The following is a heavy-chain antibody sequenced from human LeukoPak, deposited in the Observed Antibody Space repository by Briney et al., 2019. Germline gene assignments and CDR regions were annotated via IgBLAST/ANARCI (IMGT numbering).Heavy chain of an antibody. J-gene: IGHJ4*02. CDR2: ISSGSHYI. D-gene: IGHD4/OR15-4a*01. V-gene: IGHV3-21*01. Sequence: GGSLSLSCAASGFTFSHCRMNWGRQAPGKGLEWVSSISSGSHYIYYADSVKGRFTISRDNAKNSLYLQMNSLRAEDTAVYFCARDGAAWSSEYWGQGTLVTVSS. CDR1: GFTFSHCR. CDR3: ARDGAAWSSEY.